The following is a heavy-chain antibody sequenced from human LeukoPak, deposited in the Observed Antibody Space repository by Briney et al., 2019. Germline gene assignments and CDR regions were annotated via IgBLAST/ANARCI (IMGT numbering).Heavy chain of an antibody. CDR2: IVVGSGNT. CDR1: GFTFTSSA. Sequence: SVKVSCKASGFTFTSSAVQWVRQARGQRLEWIGWIVVGSGNTNYAQKFQGRVTMTTDTSTSTAYMEVRSLRSDDTAVYYCARVNSAQWLVGFNFDYWGQGTLVTVSS. V-gene: IGHV1-58*01. CDR3: ARVNSAQWLVGFNFDY. J-gene: IGHJ4*02. D-gene: IGHD6-19*01.